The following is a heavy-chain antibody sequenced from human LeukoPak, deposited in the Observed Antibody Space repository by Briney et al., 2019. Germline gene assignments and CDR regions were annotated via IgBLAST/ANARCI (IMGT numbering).Heavy chain of an antibody. Sequence: GGSLRLSCATSGFTFSGYAMSWVRQAPGKGLEWVSGISGSDVSTYYADPVKGRFTVSRDNSKNTLYLQMNSLRAEDTAIYYCAKQDYSNYVGPFDYWGQGTLVTVSS. CDR2: ISGSDVST. CDR3: AKQDYSNYVGPFDY. CDR1: GFTFSGYA. J-gene: IGHJ4*02. D-gene: IGHD4-11*01. V-gene: IGHV3-23*01.